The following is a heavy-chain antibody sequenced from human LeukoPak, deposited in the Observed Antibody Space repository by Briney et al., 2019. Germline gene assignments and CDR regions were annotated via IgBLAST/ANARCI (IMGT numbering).Heavy chain of an antibody. D-gene: IGHD6-13*01. CDR1: GFTFSSFA. Sequence: GGSLRLSCAASGFTFSSFAMHWVRQTPGKGLQWVAVISHDGTVQYYADSVKGRFTISRDNSKNTLYLQMNSLRAEDTAVYYCAKDRRPYSSSWYYFDYWGQGTLVTVSS. V-gene: IGHV3-30-3*01. J-gene: IGHJ4*02. CDR3: AKDRRPYSSSWYYFDY. CDR2: ISHDGTVQ.